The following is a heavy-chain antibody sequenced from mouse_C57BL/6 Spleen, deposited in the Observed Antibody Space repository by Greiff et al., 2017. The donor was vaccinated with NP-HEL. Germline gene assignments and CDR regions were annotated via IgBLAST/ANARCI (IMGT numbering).Heavy chain of an antibody. V-gene: IGHV5-12*01. Sequence: VKLVEYGGGLVQPGGSLKLSCAASGFTFSDYYMYWVRQTPEKRLEWVAYISNGGGSTYYPDTVKGRFTISRDNAKNTLYLQMSRLKSEDTAMYYCARESNYGFDYWGQGTTLTVSS. CDR3: ARESNYGFDY. CDR2: ISNGGGST. D-gene: IGHD2-5*01. CDR1: GFTFSDYY. J-gene: IGHJ2*01.